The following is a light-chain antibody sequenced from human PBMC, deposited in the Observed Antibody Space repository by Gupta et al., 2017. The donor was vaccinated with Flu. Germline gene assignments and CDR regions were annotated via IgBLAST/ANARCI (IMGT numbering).Light chain of an antibody. V-gene: IGKV2-30*02. CDR3: MRCTGWPYA. Sequence: VTLAQPAAISVRSSRSLVQRNRNSYYHWLHQRPSQSPMRLIYEFSNRDAVVPDICSGSWSGTDFTLKISMVDADDVGDYYCMRCTGWPYAFGQGTKLEI. CDR2: EFS. CDR1: RSLVQRNRNSY. J-gene: IGKJ2*01.